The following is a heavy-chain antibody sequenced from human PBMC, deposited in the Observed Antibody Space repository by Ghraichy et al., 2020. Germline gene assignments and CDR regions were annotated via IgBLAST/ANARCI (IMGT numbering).Heavy chain of an antibody. CDR1: GFTFSSYS. Sequence: GGSLRLSCAASGFTFSSYSMNWVRQAPGKGLEWVSSISSSSSYIYYADSVKGRFTISRDNAKNSLYLQMNSLRAEDTAVYYCARDFWSGRAYGMDVWGQGTTVTVSS. CDR2: ISSSSSYI. J-gene: IGHJ6*02. D-gene: IGHD3-3*01. CDR3: ARDFWSGRAYGMDV. V-gene: IGHV3-21*01.